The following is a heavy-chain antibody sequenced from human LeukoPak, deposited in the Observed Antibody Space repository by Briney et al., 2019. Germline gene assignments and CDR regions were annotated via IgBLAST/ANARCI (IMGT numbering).Heavy chain of an antibody. CDR2: IWYDGSNK. CDR1: GFTFSSYG. V-gene: IGHV3-33*01. D-gene: IGHD5-12*01. Sequence: GGSLRLSCAASGFTFSSYGMHWVRQAPGKGLEWVAVIWYDGSNKYYADSVKGRFTISRDNSKNTLYLQMNSLRAEDTAVYYCARDREATGSHPPFCDYWGQGTLVTVSS. CDR3: ARDREATGSHPPFCDY. J-gene: IGHJ4*02.